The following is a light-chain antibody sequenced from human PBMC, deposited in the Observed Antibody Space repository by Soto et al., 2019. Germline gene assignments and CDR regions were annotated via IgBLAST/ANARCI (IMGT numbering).Light chain of an antibody. V-gene: IGKV1-9*01. J-gene: IGKJ4*01. CDR3: QQLNSYSALT. Sequence: DIQLTQSPSFLSASVGDRVTITCRASQGISSYLAWYQQKPGKAPQLLIYAASTLQSGDPSRFSGSGSGTEFTLTISSLQPEDFATYYCQQLNSYSALTFGGGTKVEIK. CDR2: AAS. CDR1: QGISSY.